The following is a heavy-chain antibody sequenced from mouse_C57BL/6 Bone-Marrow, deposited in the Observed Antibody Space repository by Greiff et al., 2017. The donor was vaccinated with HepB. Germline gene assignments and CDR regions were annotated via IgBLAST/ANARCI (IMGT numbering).Heavy chain of an antibody. D-gene: IGHD1-1*01. Sequence: QVQLQQPGAELVMPGASVKLSCKASGYTFTSYWMHWVKQRPGQGLEWIGEIDPSDSYTNYNQKFKGKSTLTVDKSSSTAYMQLSSLTSEDSAVYYCASYFYYYGSSPWDYWGQGTTLTVSS. J-gene: IGHJ2*01. CDR3: ASYFYYYGSSPWDY. CDR2: IDPSDSYT. V-gene: IGHV1-69*01. CDR1: GYTFTSYW.